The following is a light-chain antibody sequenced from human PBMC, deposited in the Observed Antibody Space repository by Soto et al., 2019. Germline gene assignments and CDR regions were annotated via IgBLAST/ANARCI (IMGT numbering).Light chain of an antibody. CDR3: SSYTTSNTRQIV. Sequence: QTGLAQPGSVSGSPGQSITISCKGTSSDVGGYNYVSWYQHHPGKAPKLMIFDVSNRPSGVSNRFSGSKSGNTASLTISGLQPEDEADYYCSSYTTSNTRQIVFGTGTKVTVL. V-gene: IGLV2-14*03. J-gene: IGLJ1*01. CDR2: DVS. CDR1: SSDVGGYNY.